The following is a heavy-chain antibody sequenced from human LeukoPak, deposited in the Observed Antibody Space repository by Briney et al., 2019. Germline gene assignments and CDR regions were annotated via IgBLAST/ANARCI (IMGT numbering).Heavy chain of an antibody. Sequence: GGSLRLSCAASGFTFSSYAMSWVRQAPGKGLEWVSAISGSGGSTYYADSVKGRFTISRDNSKNTLYVQINSLRAEDTAVYYCAKANMKYCSGGSCFDAFDIWGQGTMVTVSS. CDR1: GFTFSSYA. D-gene: IGHD2-15*01. CDR3: AKANMKYCSGGSCFDAFDI. J-gene: IGHJ3*02. CDR2: ISGSGGST. V-gene: IGHV3-23*01.